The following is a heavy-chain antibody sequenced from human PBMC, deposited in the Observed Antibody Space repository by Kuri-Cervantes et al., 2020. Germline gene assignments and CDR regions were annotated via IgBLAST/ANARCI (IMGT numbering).Heavy chain of an antibody. CDR2: IWYDGSNK. CDR3: VRRQGWSGMDV. CDR1: GFTFSSYG. V-gene: IGHV3-33*01. J-gene: IGHJ6*02. Sequence: GESLKISCAASGFTFSSYGMHWVRQAPGKGLEWVAVIWYDGSNKYYADSVKGRFTISRDNSKNTLYLQMNSLRDEDTALYYCVRRQGWSGMDVWGQGTTVTVSS.